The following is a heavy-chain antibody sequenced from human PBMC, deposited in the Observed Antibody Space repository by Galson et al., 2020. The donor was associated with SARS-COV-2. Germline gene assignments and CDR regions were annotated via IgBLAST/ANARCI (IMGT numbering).Heavy chain of an antibody. D-gene: IGHD3-22*01. V-gene: IGHV4-34*01. CDR1: GGSFSGYY. CDR3: ARGTTGVNMILVVIGLYYYMDV. Sequence: SETLSLTCAVYGGSFSGYYLSWIRQPPGKGLEWIGEVNHSGSTNYNPSLKSRVTISVDTSKNQLSLKLRYMTAADTAVYYCARGTTGVNMILVVIGLYYYMDVWGKGTTVTVSS. J-gene: IGHJ6*03. CDR2: VNHSGST.